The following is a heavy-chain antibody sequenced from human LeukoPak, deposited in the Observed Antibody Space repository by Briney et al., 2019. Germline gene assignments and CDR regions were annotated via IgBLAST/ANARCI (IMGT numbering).Heavy chain of an antibody. V-gene: IGHV4-59*01. J-gene: IGHJ3*02. D-gene: IGHD1-26*01. Sequence: PSETLSLTCTVSGGSISSYYWNWIRQPPGKGLEWIGNLYNSGSTNYNPFIKSRLTISVDMSKNQLSLKLSSVTAADAAVYYCARGVTSPLDAFDIWGQGTTVTVSS. CDR2: LYNSGST. CDR3: ARGVTSPLDAFDI. CDR1: GGSISSYY.